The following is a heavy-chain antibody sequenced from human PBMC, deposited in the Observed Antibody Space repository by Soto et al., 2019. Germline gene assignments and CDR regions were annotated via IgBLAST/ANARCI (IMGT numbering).Heavy chain of an antibody. CDR3: TRDYDYIWGSYRYSLDAFDI. Sequence: SLRLSCTASGFTFGDYAMSWFRQAPGKGLEWVGFIRSKAYGGTTEYAASVKGRFTISRDDSKSIAYLQMNSLKTEDTAVYYCTRDYDYIWGSYRYSLDAFDIWGQGTMVTVSS. J-gene: IGHJ3*02. V-gene: IGHV3-49*03. CDR2: IRSKAYGGTT. CDR1: GFTFGDYA. D-gene: IGHD3-16*02.